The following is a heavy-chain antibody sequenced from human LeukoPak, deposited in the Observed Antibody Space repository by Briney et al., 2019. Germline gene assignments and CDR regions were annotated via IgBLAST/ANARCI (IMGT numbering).Heavy chain of an antibody. CDR2: TYYRSKWYN. J-gene: IGHJ4*02. V-gene: IGHV6-1*01. CDR1: GDSVSSNSAA. CDR3: ARAHYGDYVGGNFDY. Sequence: SQTLSLTCAISGDSVSSNSAAWNWIRQSPLRGLEWQGRTYYRSKWYNDYAVSVKSRITINPDTSKNQFSLQLNSVTPEDTAVYYCARAHYGDYVGGNFDYWGQGTLVTVSS. D-gene: IGHD4-17*01.